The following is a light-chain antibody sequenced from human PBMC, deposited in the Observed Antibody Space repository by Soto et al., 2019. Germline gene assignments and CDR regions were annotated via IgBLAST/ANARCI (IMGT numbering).Light chain of an antibody. V-gene: IGKV3-11*01. CDR2: DAS. CDR3: QQRSNWPTT. J-gene: IGKJ3*01. CDR1: QSVSSY. Sequence: DIVLTQSPATLSLSPGERATLSCRASQSVSSYLAWYQQKPGQAPRLLIYDASNRATGIPARFSGSGSGTDFTLTISSLEPEDFAVYYCQQRSNWPTTFGPGTKLDIK.